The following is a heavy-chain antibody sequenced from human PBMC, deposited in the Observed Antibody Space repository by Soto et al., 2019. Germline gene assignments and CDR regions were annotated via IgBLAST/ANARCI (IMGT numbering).Heavy chain of an antibody. CDR2: LTWNSGTI. D-gene: IGHD3-10*01. Sequence: EVQLVESGGDLVQPGRSLRLSCAASGFMFDDYAMHWVRQAPGKGLEWVSGLTWNSGTIVYADSVKGRFTSSRDNAKNMLYLQMNSLRVEDTAVYYCARGWFGPDVWGKGTTVTVSS. J-gene: IGHJ6*04. CDR1: GFMFDDYA. CDR3: ARGWFGPDV. V-gene: IGHV3-9*01.